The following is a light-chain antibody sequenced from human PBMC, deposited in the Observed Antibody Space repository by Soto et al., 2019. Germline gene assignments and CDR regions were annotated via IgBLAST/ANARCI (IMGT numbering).Light chain of an antibody. Sequence: DIQMTQSPSTLSASVGDRVTITCRASQSISSWLAWYQQKPGKAPKLLIYKASSLESGFPSRFSGSGSGTEFTLTFSSLQPDDFATYYCQQYNSYPWTFGQGTKV. CDR1: QSISSW. CDR2: KAS. J-gene: IGKJ1*01. CDR3: QQYNSYPWT. V-gene: IGKV1-5*03.